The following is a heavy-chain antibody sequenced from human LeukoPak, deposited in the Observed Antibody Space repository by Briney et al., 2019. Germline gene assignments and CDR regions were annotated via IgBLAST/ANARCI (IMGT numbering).Heavy chain of an antibody. CDR1: GFTFDDYA. CDR3: VRDLGYSSSLGY. D-gene: IGHD6-13*01. J-gene: IGHJ4*02. CDR2: ISWNSGSI. Sequence: GRSLRLSCAASGFTFDDYAMHWVRQAPGKGLEWVSGISWNSGSIGYADSVKGRFTISRDNAKNSLYLQMNSLTAEDTAVYYCVRDLGYSSSLGYWGQGTLVTDSP. V-gene: IGHV3-9*01.